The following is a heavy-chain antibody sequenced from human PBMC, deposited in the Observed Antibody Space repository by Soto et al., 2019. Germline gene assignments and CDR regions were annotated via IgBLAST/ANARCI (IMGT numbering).Heavy chain of an antibody. J-gene: IGHJ4*02. D-gene: IGHD6-25*01. CDR1: GFAFSSYA. CDR3: AKGQTFKGSVSSRTRSGFDY. V-gene: IGHV3-23*01. CDR2: ISGGGGST. Sequence: PGGSLRLSCAASGFAFSSYAMSWVRQAPGKGLEWVSAISGGGGSTYYADSVKGRFTISRDNSKNTLYLQMNSLRAEDTAVYYCAKGQTFKGSVSSRTRSGFDYWGQGTLVTVSS.